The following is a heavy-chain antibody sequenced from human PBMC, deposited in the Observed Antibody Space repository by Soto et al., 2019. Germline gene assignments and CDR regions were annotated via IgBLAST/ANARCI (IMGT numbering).Heavy chain of an antibody. D-gene: IGHD4-17*01. CDR2: ISYDGSNK. Sequence: SLRLSCAASGFTFSSYAMHWVRQAPGKGLEWVAVISYDGSNKYYADSVKGRFTISRDNSKNTLYLQMNSLRAEDTAVYYCARVGPTVTTSVPYYYYGMDVWGQGTTVTVSS. CDR1: GFTFSSYA. CDR3: ARVGPTVTTSVPYYYYGMDV. V-gene: IGHV3-30-3*01. J-gene: IGHJ6*02.